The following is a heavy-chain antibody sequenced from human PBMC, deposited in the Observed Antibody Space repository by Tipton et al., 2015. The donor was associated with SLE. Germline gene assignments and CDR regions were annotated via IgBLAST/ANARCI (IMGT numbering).Heavy chain of an antibody. V-gene: IGHV3-48*03. Sequence: VQLVQSGGGLVKPGGSLRLSCAASGFTFSSYEMNWVRQAPGKGLEWVSYISSSGSTIYYADSVKGRFTISRDNAKNSLYLQMNSLRAEDTAVYYCARDRYSGYEPFDYWGQGTLVTVSS. CDR3: ARDRYSGYEPFDY. CDR1: GFTFSSYE. J-gene: IGHJ4*02. CDR2: ISSSGSTI. D-gene: IGHD5-12*01.